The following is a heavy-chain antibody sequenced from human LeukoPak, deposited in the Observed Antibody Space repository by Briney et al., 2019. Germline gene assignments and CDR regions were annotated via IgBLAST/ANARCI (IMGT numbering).Heavy chain of an antibody. D-gene: IGHD1-26*01. J-gene: IGHJ6*02. Sequence: ASVKVSCKASGYTFTGYYMHWMRQAPGQGLEWMGWINPNSGGTNYAQKLQGRVTMTTDTSTSTAYMELRSLRSDDTAVYYCARDSGSYPRHYYYGMDVWGQGTTVTVSS. CDR2: INPNSGGT. CDR3: ARDSGSYPRHYYYGMDV. V-gene: IGHV1-2*02. CDR1: GYTFTGYY.